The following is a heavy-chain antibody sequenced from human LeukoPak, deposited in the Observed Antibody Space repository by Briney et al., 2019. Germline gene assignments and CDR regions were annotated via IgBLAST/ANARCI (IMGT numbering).Heavy chain of an antibody. J-gene: IGHJ4*02. CDR3: ARDYYYDSSGSFDY. CDR1: GYTFTGYY. CDR2: INPNSGGT. V-gene: IGHV1-2*02. Sequence: ASVKVSCKASGYTFTGYYMHWVRQAPGQGLEWMGWINPNSGGTNYAQKFQGRVTMTRDTSISTAYMELSRLRSDDTAAYYCARDYYYDSSGSFDYWGQGTLVTVSS. D-gene: IGHD3-22*01.